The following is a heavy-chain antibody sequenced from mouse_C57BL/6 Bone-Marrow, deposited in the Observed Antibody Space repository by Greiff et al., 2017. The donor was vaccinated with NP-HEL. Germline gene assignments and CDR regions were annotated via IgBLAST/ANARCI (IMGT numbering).Heavy chain of an antibody. J-gene: IGHJ3*01. CDR2: IDPSDSYT. CDR3: ATEAYYSNLFAY. D-gene: IGHD2-5*01. CDR1: GYTFTSYW. Sequence: QVQLKQPGAELVMPGASVKLSCKASGYTFTSYWMHWVKQRPGQGLEWIGEIDPSDSYTNYNQKFKGKSTLTVDKSSSTAYMQLSSLTSEDSAVYYCATEAYYSNLFAYWGQGTLVTVSA. V-gene: IGHV1-69*01.